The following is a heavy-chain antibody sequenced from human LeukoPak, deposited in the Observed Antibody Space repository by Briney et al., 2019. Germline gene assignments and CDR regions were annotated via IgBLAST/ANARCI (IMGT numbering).Heavy chain of an antibody. Sequence: SETLSLTCTVSGGSSSSYYWSWIRQPAGKGLEWIGRMYTSGETNYNPTLKSRITISLDTSKNQFSLRLSSVTAADTAVYYCAAGSQSTALIKWGQGTLVTVSS. J-gene: IGHJ4*02. D-gene: IGHD5-18*01. CDR1: GGSSSSYY. CDR2: MYTSGET. V-gene: IGHV4-4*07. CDR3: AAGSQSTALIK.